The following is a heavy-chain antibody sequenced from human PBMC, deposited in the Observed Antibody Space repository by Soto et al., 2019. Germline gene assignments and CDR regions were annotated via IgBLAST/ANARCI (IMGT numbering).Heavy chain of an antibody. CDR1: GYTFTSYG. J-gene: IGHJ4*02. D-gene: IGHD3-16*01. Sequence: GSVKVCCKASGYTFTSYGVSLVRQAPGQGLEWMGWISAYNGNTNYAQKLQGRVTMTTDTSTSTAYMELRSLRSDDTAVYYCARDPVWGSYRSHFDYWGQGTLVTVSS. CDR3: ARDPVWGSYRSHFDY. V-gene: IGHV1-18*04. CDR2: ISAYNGNT.